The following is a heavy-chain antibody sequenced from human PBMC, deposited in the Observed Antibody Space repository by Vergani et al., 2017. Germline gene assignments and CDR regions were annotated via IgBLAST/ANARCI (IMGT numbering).Heavy chain of an antibody. CDR3: ATWAYGYGDYVVLAFDI. D-gene: IGHD4-17*01. V-gene: IGHV1-24*01. CDR1: GYTLTELS. Sequence: QVQLVQSGAEVKKPGASVKVSCKVSGYTLTELSMHWVRQAPGKGLEWMGGFDPEDGETIYAQKFQGRVTMTEDTSTDTGYMELSSLRSEDTAVYYCATWAYGYGDYVVLAFDIWGQGTMVTVSS. CDR2: FDPEDGET. J-gene: IGHJ3*02.